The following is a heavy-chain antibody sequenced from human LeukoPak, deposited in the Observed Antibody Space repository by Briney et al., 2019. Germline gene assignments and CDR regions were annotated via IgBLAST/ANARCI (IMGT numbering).Heavy chain of an antibody. CDR2: IYYSGST. D-gene: IGHD6-19*01. V-gene: IGHV4-59*12. CDR1: GGSISSYY. J-gene: IGHJ6*03. CDR3: ARGRWSSGWYYYYYYMDV. Sequence: KASETLSLTCTVSGGSISSYYWSWIRQPPGKGLEWIGYIYYSGSTNYNPSLKSRVTISVDTSKNQFSLKLSSVTAADTAVYYCARGRWSSGWYYYYYYMDVWGKGTTVTVSS.